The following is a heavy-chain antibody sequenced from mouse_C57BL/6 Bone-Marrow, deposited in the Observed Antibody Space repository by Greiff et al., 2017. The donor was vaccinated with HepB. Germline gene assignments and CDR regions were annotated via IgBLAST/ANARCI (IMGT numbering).Heavy chain of an antibody. CDR3: AKNRGYSNPFAY. V-gene: IGHV2-5*01. CDR1: GFSLTSYG. Sequence: VKLQESGPGLVQPSQSLSITCTVSGFSLTSYGVHWVRQSPGKGLEWLGVIWRGGSTDYNAAFMSRLSITKDNSKSQVFFKMNSLQADDTAIYYCAKNRGYSNPFAYWGQGTLVTVSA. CDR2: IWRGGST. D-gene: IGHD2-5*01. J-gene: IGHJ3*01.